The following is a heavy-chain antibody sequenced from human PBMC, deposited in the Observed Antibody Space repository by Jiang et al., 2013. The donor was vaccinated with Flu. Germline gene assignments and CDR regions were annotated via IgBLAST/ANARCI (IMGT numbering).Heavy chain of an antibody. CDR3: ARLLSTSMVGPEGY. CDR1: GYTFTNYW. J-gene: IGHJ4*02. CDR2: IYPGDSDT. Sequence: VQLVESGAEVKKPGESLKISCKGSGYTFTNYWVAWVRQMPGEGLEWMGFIYPGDSDTRYSPSFQGQVTISADKSISTAYLQWSSLKASDSGLYFCARLLSTSMVGPEGYWGQGTLVTVSS. D-gene: IGHD5-18*01. V-gene: IGHV5-51*01.